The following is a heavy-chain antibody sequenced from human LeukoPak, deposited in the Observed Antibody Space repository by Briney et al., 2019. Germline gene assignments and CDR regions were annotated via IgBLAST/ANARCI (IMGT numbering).Heavy chain of an antibody. CDR3: ARAPLYSGGSGWSIYYFYAMDV. D-gene: IGHD6-19*01. J-gene: IGHJ6*02. Sequence: SQTLSLTCTVSGGSISSSYWSWVRQPPGKGLEWIGYIDNSGRANYTPSLKSRVTISLDTPKSQFSLKLSSVTAADTAVYYCARAPLYSGGSGWSIYYFYAMDVWGQGTTVTVSS. CDR2: IDNSGRA. V-gene: IGHV4-59*01. CDR1: GGSISSSY.